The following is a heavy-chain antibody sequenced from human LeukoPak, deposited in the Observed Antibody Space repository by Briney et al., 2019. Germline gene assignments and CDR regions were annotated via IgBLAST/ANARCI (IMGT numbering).Heavy chain of an antibody. CDR3: ARASRYCSSTSCSDAGYFDY. D-gene: IGHD2-2*01. Sequence: SVKVCCKASGGTFSIYAISWVRQAPGQGLEWMGGIIPIFGTANYAQKFQGRVTITADESTSTAYMELSSLRSEDTAVYYCARASRYCSSTSCSDAGYFDYWGQGTLVTASS. CDR1: GGTFSIYA. V-gene: IGHV1-69*13. J-gene: IGHJ4*02. CDR2: IIPIFGTA.